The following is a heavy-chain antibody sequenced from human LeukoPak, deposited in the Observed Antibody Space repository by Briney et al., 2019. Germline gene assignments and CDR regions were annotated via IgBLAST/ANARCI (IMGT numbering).Heavy chain of an antibody. CDR2: INPNSGGT. CDR3: ARGQSSDNWNDDGYYFDY. Sequence: ASVKVSCKASGYTFTNYGINWVRQATGQGLEWMGWINPNSGGTNYAQKFQGRVTMTRDTSISTAYMELSRLRSDDTAVYYCARGQSSDNWNDDGYYFDYWGQGTLVTVSS. CDR1: GYTFTNYG. J-gene: IGHJ4*02. D-gene: IGHD1-20*01. V-gene: IGHV1-2*02.